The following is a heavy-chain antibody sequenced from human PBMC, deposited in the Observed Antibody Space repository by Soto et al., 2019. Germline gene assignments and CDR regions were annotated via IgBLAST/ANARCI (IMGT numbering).Heavy chain of an antibody. V-gene: IGHV3-21*01. CDR1: GFTFSSYS. J-gene: IGHJ6*02. CDR3: ARDSKNRQDGMDV. D-gene: IGHD4-4*01. CDR2: ISVIGDYT. Sequence: GGSLRLSCEGSGFTFSSYSINWVRQAPGKGLEWVSSISVIGDYTFCADSVKGRFTISRDNAKNSLFLQMDSLRAEDTAVYFCARDSKNRQDGMDVWGQGTTVTVSS.